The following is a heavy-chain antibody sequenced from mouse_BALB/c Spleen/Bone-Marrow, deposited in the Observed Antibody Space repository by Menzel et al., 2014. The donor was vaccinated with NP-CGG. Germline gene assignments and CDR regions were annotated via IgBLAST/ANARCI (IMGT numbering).Heavy chain of an antibody. D-gene: IGHD1-1*01. CDR3: ARGEIYYYGSTHYFDY. CDR2: ITRGGNT. Sequence: EVQGVESGGGLVQPGGSRKLSCAASGFTFSSFGMHWVRQAPEKGLEWVASITRGGNTYYPDSVKGRFTISRDNARDILYLQMSSLRSEDTGMYYCARGEIYYYGSTHYFDYWGQGTTLTVSS. J-gene: IGHJ2*01. V-gene: IGHV5-6-5*01. CDR1: GFTFSSFG.